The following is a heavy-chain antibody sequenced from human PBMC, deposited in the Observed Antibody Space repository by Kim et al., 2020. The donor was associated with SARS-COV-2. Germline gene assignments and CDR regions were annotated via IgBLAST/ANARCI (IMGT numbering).Heavy chain of an antibody. D-gene: IGHD2-15*01. V-gene: IGHV3-23*01. Sequence: GGSLRLSCAASGFTFSSYAMSWVRQAPGKGLEWVSAISGSGGSTYYADSVKGRFTISRDNSKNTLYLQMNSLRAEDTAVYYCAKGEVRNVVVVAAIDYWGQGTLVTVSS. CDR1: GFTFSSYA. J-gene: IGHJ4*02. CDR2: ISGSGGST. CDR3: AKGEVRNVVVVAAIDY.